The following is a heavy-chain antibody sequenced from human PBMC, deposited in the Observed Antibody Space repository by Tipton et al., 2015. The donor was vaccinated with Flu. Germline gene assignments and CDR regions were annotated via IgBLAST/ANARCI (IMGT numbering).Heavy chain of an antibody. CDR3: ARSPSYSGSGIYPYYFDD. V-gene: IGHV4-61*02. Sequence: TLSLTCTVSGGFITSGSYYWSWIRQSAGKGLEWIGRIYTTGSTNYNPSLRSRVTISGDTSKNQFSLQLNSVTAEDTAVYYCARSPSYSGSGIYPYYFDDWGQVTLVTVSS. CDR2: IYTTGST. CDR1: GGFITSGSYY. J-gene: IGHJ4*02. D-gene: IGHD3-10*01.